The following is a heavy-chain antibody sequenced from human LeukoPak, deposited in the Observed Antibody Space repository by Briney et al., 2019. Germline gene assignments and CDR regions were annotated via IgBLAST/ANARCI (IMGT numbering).Heavy chain of an antibody. V-gene: IGHV4-34*01. CDR1: GGSFSGYY. Sequence: SETLSLTCAVYGGSFSGYYWSWIRQPPGKGLEWIGEINHGGSTNYNPSLKSRVTISVDTSKNQFSLKLSSVTAADTAVYYCARGPIVVVPAAIGYYFDYWGQGTLVTVSS. D-gene: IGHD2-2*01. CDR3: ARGPIVVVPAAIGYYFDY. J-gene: IGHJ4*02. CDR2: INHGGST.